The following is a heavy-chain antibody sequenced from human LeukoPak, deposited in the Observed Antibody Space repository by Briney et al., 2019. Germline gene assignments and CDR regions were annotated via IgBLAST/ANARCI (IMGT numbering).Heavy chain of an antibody. D-gene: IGHD6-13*01. CDR2: IKQDGSEK. V-gene: IGHV3-7*01. CDR1: GFTFSSHW. Sequence: NPGGSLRLSCAASGFTFSSHWMSWVRQAPGKGLEWVANIKQDGSEKYYVDSVKGRFTISGDNAKNSLYLQMNSLRAEDTAVYYCASFIARYAFDIWGQGTMVTVSS. J-gene: IGHJ3*02. CDR3: ASFIARYAFDI.